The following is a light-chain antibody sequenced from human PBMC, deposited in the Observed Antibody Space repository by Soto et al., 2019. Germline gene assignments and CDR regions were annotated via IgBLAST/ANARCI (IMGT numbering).Light chain of an antibody. CDR2: DTS. CDR3: QHYGTSAL. J-gene: IGKJ3*01. V-gene: IGKV3-20*01. Sequence: EIVLTQSPGTLSLSPGERATLSCRTSQSVSSSYLAWYQQKPGQAPRLLIYDTSDRATGIPDRFSASGSGTVFTLTISRLEPDDFAVYYCQHYGTSALFGPGTKVDIK. CDR1: QSVSSSY.